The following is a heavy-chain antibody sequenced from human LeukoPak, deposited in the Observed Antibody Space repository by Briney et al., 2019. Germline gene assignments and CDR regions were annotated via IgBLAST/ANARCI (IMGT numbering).Heavy chain of an antibody. J-gene: IGHJ4*02. D-gene: IGHD2-2*01. V-gene: IGHV3-23*01. CDR3: AKYSCGSLNCFSDH. CDR1: GFTFSIHA. CDR2: ISNTGGST. Sequence: AGGSLRLSCAASGFTFSIHAMNWVRQAPGKGLEWVSGISNTGGSTYYTDSVKGRFTISRDISKNTLYLQMKSLRVDDTALYYCAKYSCGSLNCFSDHWGQGMLVTVSS.